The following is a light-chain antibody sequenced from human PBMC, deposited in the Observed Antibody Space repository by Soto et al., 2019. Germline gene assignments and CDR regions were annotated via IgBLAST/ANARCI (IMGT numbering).Light chain of an antibody. V-gene: IGKV3-15*01. J-gene: IGKJ5*01. Sequence: EIIMTQSPGTLSVSPGERATLSCRAAQGVTTNFAWYQQKSGQSPRLLIYDVSNRATSVPARFSGSGSETDFTLPISVLRSEDAAVYFCQPYNNWPFSFGQGTRLEIK. CDR3: QPYNNWPFS. CDR2: DVS. CDR1: QGVTTN.